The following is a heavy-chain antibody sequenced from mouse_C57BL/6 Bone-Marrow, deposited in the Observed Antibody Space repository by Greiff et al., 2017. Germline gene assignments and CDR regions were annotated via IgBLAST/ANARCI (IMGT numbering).Heavy chain of an antibody. CDR2: IHPNSGST. Sequence: QVQLKQPGAELVKPGASVKLSCKASGYTFTSYWMHWVKPRPGQGLEWIGMIHPNSGSTNYNEKFKSKATLTVDKSSSTAYMQLSSLTSEDSAVYYCARFAYPWYIDVWGTGTTVTVSS. CDR3: ARFAYPWYIDV. V-gene: IGHV1-64*01. CDR1: GYTFTSYW. J-gene: IGHJ1*03.